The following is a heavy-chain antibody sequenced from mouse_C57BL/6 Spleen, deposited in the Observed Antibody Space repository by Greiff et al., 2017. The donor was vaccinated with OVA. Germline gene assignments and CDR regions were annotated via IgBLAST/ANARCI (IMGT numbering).Heavy chain of an antibody. CDR3: ARDSYRYFDY. CDR2: ISDGGSYT. V-gene: IGHV5-4*01. D-gene: IGHD2-14*01. J-gene: IGHJ2*01. Sequence: SVGCFLPPGWSLPLSCAASGFPFRRSALSWVRQTPEKRLEWVATISDGGSYTYYPDNVKGRFTISRDNAKNNLYLQMSHLKSEDTAMYYCARDSYRYFDYWGQGTTLTVSS. CDR1: GFPFRRSA.